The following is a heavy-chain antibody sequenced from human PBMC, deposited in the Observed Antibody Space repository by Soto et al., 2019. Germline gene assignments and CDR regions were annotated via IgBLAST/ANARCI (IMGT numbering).Heavy chain of an antibody. CDR3: AKDSYGDLYYFDY. CDR2: ISWNSGSI. CDR1: GFTFDDYA. V-gene: IGHV3-9*01. D-gene: IGHD4-17*01. J-gene: IGHJ4*02. Sequence: EVQLVESGGGLVQPGRSLRLSCAASGFTFDDYAMHWVRQAPGKGLEWVSGISWNSGSIGYADSVKGRFTISRDNAKNSLYLQINSLRAEDTALYYCAKDSYGDLYYFDYWGQGTLVTVSS.